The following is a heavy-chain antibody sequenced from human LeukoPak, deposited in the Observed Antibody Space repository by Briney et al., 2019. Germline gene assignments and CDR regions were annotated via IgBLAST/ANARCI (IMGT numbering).Heavy chain of an antibody. V-gene: IGHV3-23*01. CDR3: AKVRSYDYVWGSIDY. J-gene: IGHJ4*02. CDR2: ISGSGGST. Sequence: GGSLRLSCAASGFTFSSYGMSWVRQAPGKGLEWVSAISGSGGSTYYADSVKGRFTISRDNSKNTLYLQMNSLRAEDTAVYYCAKVRSYDYVWGSIDYWGQGTLVTVSS. D-gene: IGHD3-16*01. CDR1: GFTFSSYG.